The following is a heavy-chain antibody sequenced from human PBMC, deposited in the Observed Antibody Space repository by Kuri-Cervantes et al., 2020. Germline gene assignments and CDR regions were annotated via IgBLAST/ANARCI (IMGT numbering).Heavy chain of an antibody. D-gene: IGHD2-21*01. CDR1: GGSVSSGSYY. Sequence: SETLSLTCIVSGGSVSSGSYYWSWIRQPPGEGLQWIGFISYSGSTYCNPSLKSRVTMSVDTSKNQFSLKMSSVTAADTAVYYCARALGGAYSRGIDYWGQGTLVTVSS. V-gene: IGHV4-61*01. CDR2: ISYSGST. J-gene: IGHJ4*02. CDR3: ARALGGAYSRGIDY.